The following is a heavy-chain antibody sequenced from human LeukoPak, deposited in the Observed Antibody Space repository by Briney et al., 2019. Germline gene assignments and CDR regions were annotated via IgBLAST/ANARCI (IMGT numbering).Heavy chain of an antibody. CDR1: GSSISSYY. D-gene: IGHD5-12*01. Sequence: KASETLSLPCTVSGSSISSYYWSGIRQPPGKGLEWIGYISYSGSTNYNPSLKSRVTISVDMSKSQFSLKLSSVTAADTAVYYCATRFVDNSLGGAGDAFDIWGQGTMVTVSS. J-gene: IGHJ3*02. V-gene: IGHV4-59*08. CDR2: ISYSGST. CDR3: ATRFVDNSLGGAGDAFDI.